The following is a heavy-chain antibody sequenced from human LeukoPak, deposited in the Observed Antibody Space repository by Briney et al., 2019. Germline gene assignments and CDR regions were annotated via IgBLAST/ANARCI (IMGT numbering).Heavy chain of an antibody. CDR1: GFTFGDYA. CDR2: IRSKTYGGTT. Sequence: GGSLRLSCTASGFTFGDYAMSWVRQAPGKGLEWVGFIRSKTYGGTTEYAASVKGRFTISRDDSKSIAYLQMNSLKTEDTAVYYCTRVEGDLIDYWGQGTLVTVSS. CDR3: TRVEGDLIDY. J-gene: IGHJ4*02. V-gene: IGHV3-49*04. D-gene: IGHD2-21*02.